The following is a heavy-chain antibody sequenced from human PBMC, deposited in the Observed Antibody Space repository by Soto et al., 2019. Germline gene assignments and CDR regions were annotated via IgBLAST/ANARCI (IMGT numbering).Heavy chain of an antibody. CDR2: IYYSGST. V-gene: IGHV4-59*01. CDR3: ARIGSYYDSSGNPYFDY. CDR1: GGSISSYY. D-gene: IGHD3-22*01. Sequence: PSETLSLTCTVSGGSISSYYWSWIRQPPGKGLEWIGYIYYSGSTNYNPSLKSRVTISVDTSKNQFSLKLSSVTAADTAVYYCARIGSYYDSSGNPYFDYWGQGTLVTVSS. J-gene: IGHJ4*02.